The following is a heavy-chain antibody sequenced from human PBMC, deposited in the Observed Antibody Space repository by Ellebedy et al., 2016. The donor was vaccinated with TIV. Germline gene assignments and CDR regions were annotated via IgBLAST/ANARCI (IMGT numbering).Heavy chain of an antibody. V-gene: IGHV1-46*01. CDR1: GYTFTGYY. J-gene: IGHJ4*02. Sequence: ASVKVSCKASGYTFTGYYMHWVRQAPGQGLEWMGIINPSGGSTNYAQKFQGRVTMTRDKSKSTVYMELSSLRSDDTAVYYCARDFSLDYWGQGTLVTVSS. CDR3: ARDFSLDY. CDR2: INPSGGST.